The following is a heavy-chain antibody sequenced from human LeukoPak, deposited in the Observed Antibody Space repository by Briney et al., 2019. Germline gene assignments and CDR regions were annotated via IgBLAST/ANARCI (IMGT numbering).Heavy chain of an antibody. Sequence: SETLSLTCAVYGGSFSGYYWSWIRQPPGKGLEWIGEINHSGSTNYSPSLKSRVTISVDTSKNQFSLKLSSVTAADTAVYYCARGPIVATMGFDYWGQGTLVTVSS. CDR3: ARGPIVATMGFDY. J-gene: IGHJ4*02. CDR2: INHSGST. V-gene: IGHV4-34*01. CDR1: GGSFSGYY. D-gene: IGHD5-12*01.